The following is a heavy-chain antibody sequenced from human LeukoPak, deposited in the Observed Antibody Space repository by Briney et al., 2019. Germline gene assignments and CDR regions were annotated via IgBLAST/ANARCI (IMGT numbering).Heavy chain of an antibody. V-gene: IGHV1-69*05. Sequence: ASVKVSCKASGATFSSYAISWVRQAPGQGLEWMGGIIPIFGTANYAQKFQGRVTITTDESTSTAYMELSSLRSEDTAVYYCARGYYYDSSGYFDYFDYWGQGTLVTVSS. CDR2: IIPIFGTA. J-gene: IGHJ4*02. CDR3: ARGYYYDSSGYFDYFDY. D-gene: IGHD3-22*01. CDR1: GATFSSYA.